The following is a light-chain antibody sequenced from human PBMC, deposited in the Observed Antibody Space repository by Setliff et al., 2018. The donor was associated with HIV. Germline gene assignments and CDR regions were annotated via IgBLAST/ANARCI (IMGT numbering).Light chain of an antibody. V-gene: IGLV2-14*03. J-gene: IGLJ1*01. CDR2: DVN. CDR1: SSDVGTYNY. CDR3: CSYTSSTPLYV. Sequence: LAQPASVSGSPGQSITISCTGTSSDVGTYNYVSWYQQHPGKAPKLMIYDVNNRPSGVSNRFSGSKSGNTASLTISGLQAEDEADYYCCSYTSSTPLYVFGTGTKGTVL.